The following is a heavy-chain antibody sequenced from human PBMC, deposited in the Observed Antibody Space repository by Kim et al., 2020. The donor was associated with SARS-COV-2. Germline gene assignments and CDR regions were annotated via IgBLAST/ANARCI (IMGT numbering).Heavy chain of an antibody. J-gene: IGHJ4*02. D-gene: IGHD6-19*01. V-gene: IGHV1-69*04. CDR2: IIPILGIA. Sequence: SVKVSCKASGGTFSSYAISWVRQAPGQGLEWMGRIIPILGIANYAQKFQGRVTITADKSTSTAYMELSSLRSEDTAVYYCARDKFAGSSGWYEGTFDYWGQGTLVTVSS. CDR3: ARDKFAGSSGWYEGTFDY. CDR1: GGTFSSYA.